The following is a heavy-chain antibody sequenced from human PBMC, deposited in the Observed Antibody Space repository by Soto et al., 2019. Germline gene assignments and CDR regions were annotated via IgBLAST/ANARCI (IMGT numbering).Heavy chain of an antibody. CDR3: ARGSRYCSGGSCIDY. CDR1: GYTFTSYD. V-gene: IGHV1-8*01. CDR2: MNPNSGNT. J-gene: IGHJ4*02. Sequence: QVQLVQSGAEVKKPGASVKVSCKASGYTFTSYDINWVRQATGQGLEWMGWMNPNSGNTGYAQKFQGRVNMXXNXSXXTAYMELSSLRSEDTAVYYCARGSRYCSGGSCIDYWGQGTLVTVSS. D-gene: IGHD2-15*01.